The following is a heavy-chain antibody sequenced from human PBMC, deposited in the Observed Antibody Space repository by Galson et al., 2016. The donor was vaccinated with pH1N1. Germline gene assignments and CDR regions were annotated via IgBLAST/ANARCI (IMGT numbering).Heavy chain of an antibody. CDR2: SFYSGTT. J-gene: IGHJ4*02. V-gene: IGHV4-61*01. CDR1: GGSVSSGHYY. CDR3: ASEGPYDFWGGYFDS. D-gene: IGHD3-3*01. Sequence: SETLSLTCHVSGGSVSSGHYYWSWIRQFPGKGLEWIGYSFYSGTTKYNPSLENRVVISLDTSKNQCTLKLTSVTAADTAVYYCASEGPYDFWGGYFDSWGQGILVTVSS.